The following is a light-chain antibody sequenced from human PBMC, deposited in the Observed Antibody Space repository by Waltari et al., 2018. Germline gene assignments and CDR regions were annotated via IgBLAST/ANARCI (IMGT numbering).Light chain of an antibody. CDR2: DAA. Sequence: DMQMTHSPASLSASVGDRVTITCQPIQDVINYINWYQQKPGKAPQLLIYDAATLKTGVPSRFSGRQSGTYFTLTISGLQPEDVGTYYCQHSEAFGQGTTVEI. V-gene: IGKV1-33*01. CDR1: QDVINY. J-gene: IGKJ1*01. CDR3: QHSEA.